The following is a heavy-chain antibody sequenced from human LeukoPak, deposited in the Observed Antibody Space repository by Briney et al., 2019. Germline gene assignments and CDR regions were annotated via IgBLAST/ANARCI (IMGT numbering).Heavy chain of an antibody. CDR1: GGSISSYY. CDR3: ARDVGLYYFDY. CDR2: IYYSGST. Sequence: SETLSLTCTVSGGSISSYYWNWIRQPPGKGLEWIGYIYYSGSTNYNPSLKSRVTISVDTSKNQFSLKLSSVTAADTAVYYCARDVGLYYFDYWGQGTLVTVSS. V-gene: IGHV4-59*01. D-gene: IGHD2-2*01. J-gene: IGHJ4*02.